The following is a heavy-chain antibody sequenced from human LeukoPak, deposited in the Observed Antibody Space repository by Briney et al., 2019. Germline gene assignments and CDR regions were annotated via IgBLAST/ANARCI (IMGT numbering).Heavy chain of an antibody. Sequence: GGSLRLSCAASGFTFDDYGMSWVRQAPGKGLEWVSGVNWNGGSTGYADSMKGRFTISRDNAKNSLYLQMNSLRAEDTAVYYCARADRLGAALLASFDYWGQGTLVTVSS. D-gene: IGHD3-16*01. CDR2: VNWNGGST. J-gene: IGHJ4*02. CDR3: ARADRLGAALLASFDY. CDR1: GFTFDDYG. V-gene: IGHV3-20*04.